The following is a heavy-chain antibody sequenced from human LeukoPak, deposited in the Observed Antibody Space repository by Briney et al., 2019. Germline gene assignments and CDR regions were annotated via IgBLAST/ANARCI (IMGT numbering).Heavy chain of an antibody. J-gene: IGHJ4*02. CDR3: ATSSSSWYLRFDY. CDR1: GYTFTSYG. V-gene: IGHV1-18*01. CDR2: IIDYNGNT. Sequence: ASVKVSCKASGYTFTSYGISWVRQAPGQGLEWMGWIIDYNGNTNYAQKLQGRVTMTTDTSTRTAYMELRSLRSDDTAVYYCATSSSSWYLRFDYWGQGTLVTVSS. D-gene: IGHD6-13*01.